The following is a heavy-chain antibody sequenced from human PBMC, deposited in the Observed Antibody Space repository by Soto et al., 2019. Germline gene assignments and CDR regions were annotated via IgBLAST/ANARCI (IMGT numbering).Heavy chain of an antibody. CDR2: IHYSGTT. J-gene: IGHJ5*02. CDR3: ARDWNGYCSRSTCWDWVDP. V-gene: IGHV4-31*03. Sequence: QVQLQESGPGLVKPSQTLSLTCTVSGHSISSGACHWSWVRQHPGKGLEWIGYIHYSGTTDYNPSLKSRVTMSVDTSKNQFFLKLSSVTAADTAMYFCARDWNGYCSRSTCWDWVDPWGQGTVVTVSS. D-gene: IGHD2-2*03. CDR1: GHSISSGACH.